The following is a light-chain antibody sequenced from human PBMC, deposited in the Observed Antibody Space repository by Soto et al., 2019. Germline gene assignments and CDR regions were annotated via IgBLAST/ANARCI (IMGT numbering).Light chain of an antibody. J-gene: IGLJ1*01. CDR3: ASWDDSLNGLL. V-gene: IGLV1-44*01. Sequence: QDVLCQPPSASGTPGQRDTISCSRCNSNIGISPVNWYQLVPGAAPRPLMYDNNQRPSAVPDRVSGCKSGTSASMAISGLQFQDEADYYCASWDDSLNGLLFGSGTKVPVL. CDR2: DNN. CDR1: NSNIGISP.